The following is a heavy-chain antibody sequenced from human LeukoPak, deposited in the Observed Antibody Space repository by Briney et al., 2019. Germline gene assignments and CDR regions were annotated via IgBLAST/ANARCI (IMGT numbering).Heavy chain of an antibody. CDR1: GYTFTSYY. CDR2: INPSGGST. V-gene: IGHV1-46*01. CDR3: ARDKSTGSSWYYFDY. D-gene: IGHD6-13*01. J-gene: IGHJ4*02. Sequence: GASVKVSCKASGYTFTSYYMHWVRQAPGQGLEWMGIINPSGGSTSYAQKFQGGVTMTRDTSTSTVYMELSSLRSEDTAVYYCARDKSTGSSWYYFDYWGQGTLVTVSS.